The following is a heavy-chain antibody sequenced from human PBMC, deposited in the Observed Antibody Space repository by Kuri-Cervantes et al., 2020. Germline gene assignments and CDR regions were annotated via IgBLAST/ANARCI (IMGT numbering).Heavy chain of an antibody. J-gene: IGHJ4*02. CDR2: INHSGST. CDR1: GGSFSGYY. D-gene: IGHD6-19*01. CDR3: ARGTAVAGTIDY. Sequence: SQTLSLTCAVYGGSFSGYYWSWIRQPPGKGLEWIGKINHSGSTNYNPSLKSRVTISVDKSKNQFSLKLSSVTAADTAVYYCARGTAVAGTIDYWGQGTLVTVSS. V-gene: IGHV4-34*01.